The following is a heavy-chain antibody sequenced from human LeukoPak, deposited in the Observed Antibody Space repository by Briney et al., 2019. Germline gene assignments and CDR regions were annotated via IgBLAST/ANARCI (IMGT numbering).Heavy chain of an antibody. CDR3: AKDRGYCSGGSCLPHY. Sequence: GGSLRLSCAASGFTFSSYAMSWVRQAPGKGLEWVSAISGSGGSTYYADSVEGRFTISRDNSKNTLYLQMNSLRAEDTAVYYCAKDRGYCSGGSCLPHYWGQGTLVTVSS. V-gene: IGHV3-23*01. CDR1: GFTFSSYA. D-gene: IGHD2-15*01. CDR2: ISGSGGST. J-gene: IGHJ4*02.